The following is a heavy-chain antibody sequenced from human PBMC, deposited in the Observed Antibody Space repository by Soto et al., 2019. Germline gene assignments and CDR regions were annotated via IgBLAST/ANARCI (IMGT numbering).Heavy chain of an antibody. V-gene: IGHV5-10-1*01. D-gene: IGHD2-2*01. J-gene: IGHJ6*02. CDR2: IDPIDSYT. Sequence: GESLKLSCQGPGYNFASYWISWVRQMPGKGLEWMGRIDPIDSYTNYSPSFQGHVTISADKSISTAYLQWSSLKASDTAMYYCARRYCSSASCPRNYYGMDVWGQGTTVTVSS. CDR3: ARRYCSSASCPRNYYGMDV. CDR1: GYNFASYW.